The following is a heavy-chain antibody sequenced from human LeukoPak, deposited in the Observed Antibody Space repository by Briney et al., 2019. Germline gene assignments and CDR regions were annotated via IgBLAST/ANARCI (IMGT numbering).Heavy chain of an antibody. CDR1: GSTFSSYA. V-gene: IGHV3-23*01. Sequence: PGGSLRLSCAASGSTFSSYAMSWVRQAPGKGLEWVSAISGSGGSTYYADSVKGRFTISRDNSKNTLYLQMNSLRAEDTAVYYCAKDPKYYDFWSGYGYYFDYWGQGTLVTVSS. CDR3: AKDPKYYDFWSGYGYYFDY. CDR2: ISGSGGST. J-gene: IGHJ4*02. D-gene: IGHD3-3*01.